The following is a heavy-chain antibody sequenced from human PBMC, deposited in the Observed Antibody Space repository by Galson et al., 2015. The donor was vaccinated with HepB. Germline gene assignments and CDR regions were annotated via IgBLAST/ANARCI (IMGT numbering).Heavy chain of an antibody. CDR2: ISYDGSNK. CDR3: ARAGYSSSSGGMDV. Sequence: SLRLSCAASGFTFSSYAMHWVRQAPGKGLEWVAVISYDGSNKYYADSVKGRFTISRDNSKNTLYLQMNSLRAEDTAVYYCARAGYSSSSGGMDVWGQGTTVTVSS. CDR1: GFTFSSYA. V-gene: IGHV3-30*04. J-gene: IGHJ6*02. D-gene: IGHD6-13*01.